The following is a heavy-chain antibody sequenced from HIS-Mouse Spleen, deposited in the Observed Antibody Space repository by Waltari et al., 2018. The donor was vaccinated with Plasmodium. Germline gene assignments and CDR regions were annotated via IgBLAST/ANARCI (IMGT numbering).Heavy chain of an antibody. V-gene: IGHV3-7*01. D-gene: IGHD6-13*01. J-gene: IGHJ2*01. CDR1: GFTFSRYW. CDR2: IKQDGSEK. CDR3: ASSWYWYFDL. Sequence: EVQLVESWGGLVQPGGSLSLSCAASGFTFSRYWMSWVHQAPGKGLEWVANIKQDGSEKYYVDSVKGRFTISRDNAKNSLYLQMNSLRAEDTAVYYCASSWYWYFDLWGRGTLVTVSS.